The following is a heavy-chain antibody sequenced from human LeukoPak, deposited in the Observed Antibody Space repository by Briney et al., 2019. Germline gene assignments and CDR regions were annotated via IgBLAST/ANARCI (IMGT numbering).Heavy chain of an antibody. CDR3: ARGRYYYDSSGYLY. CDR1: GGSFSGYY. Sequence: SETLSLTCAVYGGSFSGYYWSWIRQPPGKGLEWIGEINHSGSTNYNPSLKSRVTISVDTSKNQFSLKLSSVTAADTAVYYCARGRYYYDSSGYLYWGQGTLVTVSS. D-gene: IGHD3-22*01. J-gene: IGHJ4*02. CDR2: INHSGST. V-gene: IGHV4-34*01.